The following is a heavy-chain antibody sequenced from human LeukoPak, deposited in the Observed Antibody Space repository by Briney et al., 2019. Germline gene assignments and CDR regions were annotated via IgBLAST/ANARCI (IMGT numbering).Heavy chain of an antibody. Sequence: GSLRLSCAASGFTFSSYSMNWVRQAPGKGLEWIGTVYHSGSTYYNPSLKSRVTISVETSKNQFSLKLNSVTAADTAVYYCARGRWLLDYWGQGTLVTVSS. CDR2: VYHSGST. V-gene: IGHV4-38-2*01. CDR1: GFTFSSYS. D-gene: IGHD2-21*01. J-gene: IGHJ4*02. CDR3: ARGRWLLDY.